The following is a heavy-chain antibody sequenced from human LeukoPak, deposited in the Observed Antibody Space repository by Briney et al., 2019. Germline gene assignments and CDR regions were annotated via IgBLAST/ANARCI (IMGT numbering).Heavy chain of an antibody. CDR3: AREGRDGYNKGY. V-gene: IGHV3-66*01. J-gene: IGHJ4*02. CDR2: IYSGGRT. Sequence: GGSLRLSCAASGFTVSSNYMSWVRQAPGKGLEWVSVIYSGGRTYYADSVKGRFTISRDNSKNTLYLQMNSLRAEDTAVYYCAREGRDGYNKGYWGQGTLVTVSS. CDR1: GFTVSSNY. D-gene: IGHD5-24*01.